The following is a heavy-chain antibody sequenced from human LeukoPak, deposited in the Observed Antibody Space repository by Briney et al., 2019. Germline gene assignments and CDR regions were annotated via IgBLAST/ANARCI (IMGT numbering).Heavy chain of an antibody. CDR1: GYTLTESS. CDR3: ATGVDNSSSWIISH. D-gene: IGHD6-13*01. CDR2: FDPEDGET. V-gene: IGHV1-24*01. Sequence: ASVKVSCKVSGYTLTESSMHWVRQAPGKGLEWMGGFDPEDGETIYAQKFQGRVTMTEDTSTDTAYMELSSLRSEDTAVYYCATGVDNSSSWIISHWGQGTLVTVSS. J-gene: IGHJ4*02.